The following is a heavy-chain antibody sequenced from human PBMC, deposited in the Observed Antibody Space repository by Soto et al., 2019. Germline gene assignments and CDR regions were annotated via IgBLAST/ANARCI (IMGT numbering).Heavy chain of an antibody. Sequence: SQTLSLTCVISGDSVSSNSAAWNWIRQSPSRGLEWLGRTYYRSKWYNDYAVSVKSRITINPDTSKNQFSLQLNSVTPEDTAVYYCAREIKDIVVVPAAIPSYYYYGMDVWGQGTTVTVSS. V-gene: IGHV6-1*01. CDR2: TYYRSKWYN. CDR3: AREIKDIVVVPAAIPSYYYYGMDV. D-gene: IGHD2-2*02. J-gene: IGHJ6*02. CDR1: GDSVSSNSAA.